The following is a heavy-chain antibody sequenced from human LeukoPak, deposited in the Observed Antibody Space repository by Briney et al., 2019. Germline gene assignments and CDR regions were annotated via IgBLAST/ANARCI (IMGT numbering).Heavy chain of an antibody. CDR3: ARKGGSWSPLDY. CDR2: IIPIFGTA. D-gene: IGHD6-13*01. V-gene: IGHV1-69*13. J-gene: IGHJ4*02. CDR1: AYTFTTYG. Sequence: SVKVSCKASAYTFTTYGISWVRQAPGQGLEWMGGIIPIFGTANYAQKFQGRVTITADESTSTAYMELSSLRSEDTAVYYCARKGGSWSPLDYWGQGTLVTVSS.